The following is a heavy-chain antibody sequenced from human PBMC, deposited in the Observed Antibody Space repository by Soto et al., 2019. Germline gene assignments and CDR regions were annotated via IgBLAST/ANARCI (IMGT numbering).Heavy chain of an antibody. J-gene: IGHJ5*02. CDR1: GFTFSSYG. Sequence: PGGSLRLSCAASGFTFSSYGMHWVRQAPGKGLEWVAVIWYDGSNKYYADSVKGRFTISRDNSKNTLYLQMNSLRAEDTAVYYCARERLGMVDWFDPWGQGTLVTVSS. CDR3: ARERLGMVDWFDP. D-gene: IGHD7-27*01. CDR2: IWYDGSNK. V-gene: IGHV3-33*01.